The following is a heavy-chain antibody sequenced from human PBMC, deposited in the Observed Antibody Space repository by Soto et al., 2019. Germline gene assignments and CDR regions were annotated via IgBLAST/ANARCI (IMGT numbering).Heavy chain of an antibody. CDR3: AKDPGRDWLSWEWFDP. Sequence: EVQLLESGGGLVQPGGSLRLSCAASGFTFSSYAMNWVRQAPGKGLEWVSGISGSGGSTYYADSVKGRFTISRDNSKNTLYLQMNSLRAEDTAVYYCAKDPGRDWLSWEWFDPWGQGTLVTVSS. CDR2: ISGSGGST. CDR1: GFTFSSYA. D-gene: IGHD3-9*01. J-gene: IGHJ5*02. V-gene: IGHV3-23*01.